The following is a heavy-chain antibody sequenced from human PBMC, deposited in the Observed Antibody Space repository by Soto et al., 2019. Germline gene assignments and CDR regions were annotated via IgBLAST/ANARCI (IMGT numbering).Heavy chain of an antibody. CDR3: AREKDRLQLGGNYDDAMDV. V-gene: IGHV1-69*12. D-gene: IGHD5-12*01. Sequence: QVQLVQSGAEVKKPGSSVTVSCKASGGTFGNSAISWMRQAPGQGLEWMGGIIPIFPTPAYAQKFRGRVTVTADESTSTAYRELTSLRPEDTAVYYWAREKDRLQLGGNYDDAMDVWGQGTTVTVSS. CDR1: GGTFGNSA. CDR2: IIPIFPTP. J-gene: IGHJ6*02.